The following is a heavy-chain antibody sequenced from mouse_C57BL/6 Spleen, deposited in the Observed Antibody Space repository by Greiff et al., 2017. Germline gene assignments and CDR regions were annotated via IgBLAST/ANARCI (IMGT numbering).Heavy chain of an antibody. CDR1: GYTFTSYW. CDR3: ARDGGYFEV. V-gene: IGHV1-59*01. J-gene: IGHJ1*03. D-gene: IGHD1-1*02. CDR2: IDPSDSYT. Sequence: QVQLQQPGAELVRPGTSVKLSCKASGYTFTSYWMHWVKQRPGQGLEWIGVIDPSDSYTNYNQKFKGKATLTVDTSSSTAYMQLSSLTSEDAAVYYCARDGGYFEVWGTGTTVTVAS.